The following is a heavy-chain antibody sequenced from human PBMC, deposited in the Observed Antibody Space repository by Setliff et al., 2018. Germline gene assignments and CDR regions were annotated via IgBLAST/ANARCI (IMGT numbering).Heavy chain of an antibody. CDR2: IHHSGST. D-gene: IGHD6-19*01. J-gene: IGHJ6*04. Sequence: SETLSLTCTVSDGSIRSGDYWNWIRQPPGKGLEWIGEIHHSGSTKYNPSLKSRVTISVDTSKNQFSLRLSSVTAADTAVYYCARLRKAVDGINFPRYMDVWGKGTTVTVSS. CDR1: DGSIRSGDY. V-gene: IGHV4-34*01. CDR3: ARLRKAVDGINFPRYMDV.